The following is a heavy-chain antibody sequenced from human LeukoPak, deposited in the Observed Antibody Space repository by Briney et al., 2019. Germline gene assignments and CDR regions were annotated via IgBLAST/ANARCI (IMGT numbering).Heavy chain of an antibody. CDR1: GFTFSNYA. CDR2: ISYDGSNK. V-gene: IGHV3-30-3*01. J-gene: IGHJ4*02. D-gene: IGHD3-22*01. CDR3: ARSRGATGYYWVDF. Sequence: TGGSLRLSCAASGFTFSNYAMHWVRQAPGKGLEWVPVISYDGSNKYYADSVKGQFTISRDNSKNTCYLEINSLRAEDTAVHYCARSRGATGYYWVDFWGQGTLVTVSS.